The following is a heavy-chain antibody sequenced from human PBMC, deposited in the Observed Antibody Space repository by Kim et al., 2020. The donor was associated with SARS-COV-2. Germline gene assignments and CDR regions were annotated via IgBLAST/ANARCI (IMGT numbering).Heavy chain of an antibody. V-gene: IGHV3-11*01. CDR3: ARSGNGYNAFDI. CDR2: ISTRGESI. J-gene: IGHJ5*02. CDR1: GLSFSDSY. D-gene: IGHD5-12*01. Sequence: GGSLRLSCAASGLSFSDSYMNWVRQAPGKGLEWLSFISTRGESIFYADSVEGRFTISRDNAKNSLYLQMNYLRDEDTAVYYCARSGNGYNAFDIWGQGVLVTVSS.